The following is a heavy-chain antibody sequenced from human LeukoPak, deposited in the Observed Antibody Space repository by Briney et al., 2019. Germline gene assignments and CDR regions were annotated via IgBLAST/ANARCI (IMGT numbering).Heavy chain of an antibody. D-gene: IGHD5-18*01. J-gene: IGHJ4*02. CDR3: ARHMGLGYSYGYPYFDY. V-gene: IGHV4-59*08. CDR1: GGSISSYY. CDR2: IYYSGST. Sequence: SQTRSLTCTVSGGSISSYYWSWIRQPPGKGLEWIGYIYYSGSTNYNPSLKSRVPISVDTSKNQFSLKLSSVTAADTAVYYCARHMGLGYSYGYPYFDYWGQGTLVTVSS.